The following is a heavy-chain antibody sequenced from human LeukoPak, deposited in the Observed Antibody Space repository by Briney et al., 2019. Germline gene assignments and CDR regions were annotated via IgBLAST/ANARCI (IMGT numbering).Heavy chain of an antibody. J-gene: IGHJ4*02. D-gene: IGHD6-13*01. CDR1: GFTFSSYW. Sequence: PGGSLRLSCAASGFTFSSYWMSWGRQAPGKGLEWVANIKQDGSEKYYVDSVKGGFAISRDNAKNSLYLQMNSLRAEDTAVYYCARSSSWYWPYFDYWGQGTLVTVSS. CDR2: IKQDGSEK. CDR3: ARSSSWYWPYFDY. V-gene: IGHV3-7*01.